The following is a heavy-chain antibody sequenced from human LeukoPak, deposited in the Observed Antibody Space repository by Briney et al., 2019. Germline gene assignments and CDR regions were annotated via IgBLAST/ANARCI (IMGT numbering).Heavy chain of an antibody. D-gene: IGHD2-15*01. CDR1: GVTFSGYA. J-gene: IGHJ2*01. Sequence: SVKVSCKASGVTFSGYAINWVRQAPGQGLEWMGRIVVTFGIANYAQGFQGRVTITADKSTGTAYMQLSSLRSEDTALYYCARSSCSGASCYSRDDWYLDLWGRGTLVIVSS. CDR2: IVVTFGIA. V-gene: IGHV1-69*04. CDR3: ARSSCSGASCYSRDDWYLDL.